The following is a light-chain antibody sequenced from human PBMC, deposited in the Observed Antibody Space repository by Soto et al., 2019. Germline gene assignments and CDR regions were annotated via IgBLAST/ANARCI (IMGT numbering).Light chain of an antibody. CDR3: FSYTSSCTYV. J-gene: IGLJ1*01. Sequence: QSVLTQAGGVSGSTGQSITISCTGTSSDVGNYKYVSWYQQHPGKAPKLMIYEVSNRPSGVSNRFSGSKSGNTASLTISGLQAEDETDYYCFSYTSSCTYVFGTGTKVTVL. CDR1: SSDVGNYKY. V-gene: IGLV2-14*01. CDR2: EVS.